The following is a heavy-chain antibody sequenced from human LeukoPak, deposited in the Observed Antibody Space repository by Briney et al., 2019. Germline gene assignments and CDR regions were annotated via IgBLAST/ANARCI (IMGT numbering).Heavy chain of an antibody. CDR3: ARDSSAHFDY. Sequence: SETLSLTCTVSGGSISSYYWSWIRQPPGKGLEWIGYFYYSGSTDYNPSLKSRVTISVDTSKNQFSLNLSSVTDADTAVYYCARDSSAHFDYWGQGTLVTVSS. CDR2: FYYSGST. CDR1: GGSISSYY. J-gene: IGHJ4*02. V-gene: IGHV4-59*01.